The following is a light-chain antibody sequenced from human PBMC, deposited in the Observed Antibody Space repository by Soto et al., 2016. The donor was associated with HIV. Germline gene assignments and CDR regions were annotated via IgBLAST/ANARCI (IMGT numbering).Light chain of an antibody. CDR1: QGISTW. CDR2: TAS. V-gene: IGKV1-12*01. Sequence: DIQMTQSPSIVSASVGDRVIITCRASQGISTWLAWYQQKPGKAPKLLIYTASTLQSGVPSRFSGGGSGTDFTLTITSLQPDDFATYYCQQGHSFPRTFGGGTKVNV. CDR3: QQGHSFPRT. J-gene: IGKJ3*01.